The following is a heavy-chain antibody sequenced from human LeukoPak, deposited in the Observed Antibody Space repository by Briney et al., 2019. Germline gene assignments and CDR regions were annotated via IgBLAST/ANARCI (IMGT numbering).Heavy chain of an antibody. D-gene: IGHD3-9*01. V-gene: IGHV3-48*04. CDR3: ARVRVLRYFDWLSSYYYYMDV. CDR1: GFTFSSYS. CDR2: ISSSSSTI. Sequence: GGSLRLSCAASGFTFSSYSMNWVRQAPGKGLEGVSYISSSSSTIYYADSVKGRFTISRDNAKNSLYLQMNSLRAEDTAVYYCARVRVLRYFDWLSSYYYYMDVWGKGTTVTVSS. J-gene: IGHJ6*03.